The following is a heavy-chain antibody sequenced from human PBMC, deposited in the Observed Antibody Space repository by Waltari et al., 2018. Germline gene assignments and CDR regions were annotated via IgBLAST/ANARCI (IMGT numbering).Heavy chain of an antibody. CDR1: GFSLSTSGVD. V-gene: IGHV2-5*01. J-gene: IGHJ4*02. D-gene: IGHD3-3*01. CDR2: IYWNDDK. Sequence: QITLKESGPTLVKPTQTLTLTCNFSGFSLSTSGVDVGWIRQPPGKALEWLALIYWNDDKRYSPSLKSRLTITKDASKNQVVLTMTNVDPVDTATYYCAHTPFLESEFDFWGQGTLVTVSS. CDR3: AHTPFLESEFDF.